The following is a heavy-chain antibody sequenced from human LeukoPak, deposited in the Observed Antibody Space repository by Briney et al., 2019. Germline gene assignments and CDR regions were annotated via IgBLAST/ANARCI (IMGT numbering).Heavy chain of an antibody. CDR2: ISGSGGST. J-gene: IGHJ6*03. Sequence: PGGTLRLSCAASGFTFSSHGMNWVRQAPGKGLEWVSAISGSGGSTYYADSVKGRFTISRDNSKNTLYLQVNSLRAEDTAVYYCAKDGRINYYMDVWGKGTTVTISS. CDR3: AKDGRINYYMDV. D-gene: IGHD2-15*01. CDR1: GFTFSSHG. V-gene: IGHV3-23*01.